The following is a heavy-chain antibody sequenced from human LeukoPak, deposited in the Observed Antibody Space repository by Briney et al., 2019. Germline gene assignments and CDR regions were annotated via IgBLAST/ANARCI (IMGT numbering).Heavy chain of an antibody. CDR3: ARGGGSGSYYDRNFDY. V-gene: IGHV3-21*01. D-gene: IGHD3-10*01. CDR1: GFTFSSYS. J-gene: IGHJ4*02. CDR2: ISSSSSYI. Sequence: GGSLRLSCAASGFTFSSYSMNWVRQAPGKGLEWVTSISSSSSYIYYADSVKGRFTISRDNAKNSLYLQMISLRAEDTAVYYCARGGGSGSYYDRNFDYWGQGTLVTVSS.